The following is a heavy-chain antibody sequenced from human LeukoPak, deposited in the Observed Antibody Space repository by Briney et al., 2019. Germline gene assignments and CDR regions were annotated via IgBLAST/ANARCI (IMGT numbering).Heavy chain of an antibody. CDR1: GFTFSSYW. D-gene: IGHD3-10*01. CDR2: IRDSGDST. V-gene: IGHV3-23*01. J-gene: IGHJ1*01. CDR3: AKPPVYGSGFHH. Sequence: GGSLRLSCAASGFTFSSYWMSWVRQTPGKGLEWVSGIRDSGDSTYYADSVKGRFTISRDNSKNTLYLQMNSLRAEDTAVYYCAKPPVYGSGFHHWGQGTLVTVSS.